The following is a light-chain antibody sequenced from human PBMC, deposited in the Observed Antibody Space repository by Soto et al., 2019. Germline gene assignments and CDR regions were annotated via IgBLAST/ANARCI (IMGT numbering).Light chain of an antibody. CDR3: QQFGRSPPSWT. CDR1: QSVSSNF. Sequence: ETVLTQSPGTLSLSPGERATLSCRASQSVSSNFLAWYQQKPGQAPRLLIYGASTWATGIPDRFSCSGSGTDLTLTISRLEPEDFAVYYCQQFGRSPPSWTFGQGTKVEIK. V-gene: IGKV3-20*01. CDR2: GAS. J-gene: IGKJ1*01.